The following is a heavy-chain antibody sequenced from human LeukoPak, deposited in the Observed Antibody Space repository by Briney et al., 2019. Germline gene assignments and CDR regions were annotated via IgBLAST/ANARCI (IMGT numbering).Heavy chain of an antibody. Sequence: PSETLSLTCTVSGGSISSSSYYWSWIRQSPGKGLEWIGYIYYSGSTNYNPSLKSRVTISVDTSKNQFSLKVSSVTAADTAVYYCARASGSGWPPPGFDYWGQGTLVTVSS. D-gene: IGHD6-19*01. CDR3: ARASGSGWPPPGFDY. J-gene: IGHJ4*02. CDR1: GGSISSSSYY. CDR2: IYYSGST. V-gene: IGHV4-61*01.